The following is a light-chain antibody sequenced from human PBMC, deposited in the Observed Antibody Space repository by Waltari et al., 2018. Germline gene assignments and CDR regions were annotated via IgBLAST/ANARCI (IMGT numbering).Light chain of an antibody. CDR1: QSVGTW. CDR3: QQYSSFST. V-gene: IGKV1-5*03. CDR2: MAS. Sequence: DSQMTQSPSTLSASVGDRVTISCRASQSVGTWLAWYQQKPGKAPKLLIYMASSLESGVPSRFSGSGSGGEFTLTISSLQPDDFATYSCQQYSSFSTFGHGTKVDI. J-gene: IGKJ2*01.